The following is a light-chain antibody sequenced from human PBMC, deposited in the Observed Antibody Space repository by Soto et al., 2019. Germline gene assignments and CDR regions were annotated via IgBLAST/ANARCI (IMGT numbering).Light chain of an antibody. J-gene: IGKJ3*01. V-gene: IGKV1-27*01. CDR1: QDINNY. CDR2: AAS. Sequence: DIQMTQSPSSLSASVGDRVTISCRASQDINNYLAWYQQKPGKAPKLLIYAASTLQSGVPSRFSGSGSRTAFTLTISGLQPEEGATYYCQRHNSAPPVTFGPGTKVD. CDR3: QRHNSAPPVT.